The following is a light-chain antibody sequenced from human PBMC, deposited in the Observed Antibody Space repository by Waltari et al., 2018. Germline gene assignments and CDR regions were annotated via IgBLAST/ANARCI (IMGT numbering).Light chain of an antibody. V-gene: IGKV3-20*01. Sequence: SPGERVTLSCRARQSVSRFLAWYQQKPGQAPRLLIYGASTRATGIPDRFSGSGSGTDFSLTISRLEPEDFAVYYCQKYDRLPATFGQGTKVEIK. J-gene: IGKJ1*01. CDR1: QSVSRF. CDR2: GAS. CDR3: QKYDRLPAT.